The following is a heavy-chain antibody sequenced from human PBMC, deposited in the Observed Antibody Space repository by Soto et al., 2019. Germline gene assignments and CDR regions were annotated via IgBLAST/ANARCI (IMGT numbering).Heavy chain of an antibody. V-gene: IGHV3-23*01. CDR2: ISGSGGST. D-gene: IGHD2-15*01. CDR3: AKRDIGGGSCY. Sequence: EVQLLESGGGLVQPGGSLRLSCAASGFTFSSYAMSWVRQAPGKGLEWVSAISGSGGSTYYADSMKGRFTIFRDNSKNTLYLQMNSLRAEDTAVYYCAKRDIGGGSCYWGQGTLVTVSS. CDR1: GFTFSSYA. J-gene: IGHJ4*02.